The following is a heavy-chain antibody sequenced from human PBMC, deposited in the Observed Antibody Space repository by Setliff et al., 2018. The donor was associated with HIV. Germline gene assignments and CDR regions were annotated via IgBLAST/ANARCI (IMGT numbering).Heavy chain of an antibody. Sequence: KPSETLSLTCKVSGAPISSYYWNWIRQPPGKGLEWIGYIYNSGYTNYKPSLKSRVIMSVETSRNQLSLKLSSVTAADTAVYYCARGHDNKYYYFYYMDVWGKGTTVTVSS. CDR1: GAPISSYY. V-gene: IGHV4-59*08. J-gene: IGHJ6*03. D-gene: IGHD5-12*01. CDR2: IYNSGYT. CDR3: ARGHDNKYYYFYYMDV.